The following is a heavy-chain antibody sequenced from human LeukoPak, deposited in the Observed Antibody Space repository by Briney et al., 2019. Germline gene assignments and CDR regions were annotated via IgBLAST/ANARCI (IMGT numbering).Heavy chain of an antibody. D-gene: IGHD5-18*01. Sequence: SETLSLTCAVYGGSFSGYYWSWIRQPPGKGLEWIGEINHSGSTNYNPSLKSRVTISVDTSKNQFSLKLSSVTAADTAVYYCARHGGYSYGYYFDYWAREPWSPSPQ. CDR3: ARHGGYSYGYYFDY. CDR2: INHSGST. J-gene: IGHJ4*02. V-gene: IGHV4-34*01. CDR1: GGSFSGYY.